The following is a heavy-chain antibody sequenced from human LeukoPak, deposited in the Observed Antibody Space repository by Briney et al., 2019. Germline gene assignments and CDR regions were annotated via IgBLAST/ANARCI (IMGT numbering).Heavy chain of an antibody. J-gene: IGHJ4*02. CDR3: ASIYDSSGYAFFDY. D-gene: IGHD3-22*01. Sequence: GGSLRLSCAASGFTFSSYEMNWVRQAPGKGLEWVSYISSSGSTIYYADSVKGRFTISRDNAKNSLYLQMNSLRAEDTAVYYCASIYDSSGYAFFDYWRQGTLVTVSS. V-gene: IGHV3-48*03. CDR2: ISSSGSTI. CDR1: GFTFSSYE.